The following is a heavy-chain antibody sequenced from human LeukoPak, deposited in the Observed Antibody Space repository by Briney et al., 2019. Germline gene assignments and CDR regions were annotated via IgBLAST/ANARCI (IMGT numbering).Heavy chain of an antibody. D-gene: IGHD3-16*02. CDR3: AKVITFGGVIAD. Sequence: GGSLRLSCAASGFTFSSYAMSWVRQAPGKGLEWVSVISGSGGSTYYADSVKGRFTISRDNSKNTLYPQMNSLRAEDTAVYYCAKVITFGGVIADWGQGTLVTVSS. V-gene: IGHV3-23*01. J-gene: IGHJ4*02. CDR1: GFTFSSYA. CDR2: ISGSGGST.